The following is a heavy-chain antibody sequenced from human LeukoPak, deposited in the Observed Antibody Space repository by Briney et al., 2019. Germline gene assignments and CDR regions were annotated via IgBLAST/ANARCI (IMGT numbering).Heavy chain of an antibody. CDR1: GFTFSSYG. V-gene: IGHV3-30*18. Sequence: GGFLRLSCAASGFTFSSYGMHWVRQAPGKGLEWVAVISYDGSNKYYADSVKGRFTISRDNSKNTLHLQMNSLRAEDTAVYYCAKAIVGATMDYYYYGMDVWGQGTTVTVSS. D-gene: IGHD1-26*01. CDR2: ISYDGSNK. CDR3: AKAIVGATMDYYYYGMDV. J-gene: IGHJ6*02.